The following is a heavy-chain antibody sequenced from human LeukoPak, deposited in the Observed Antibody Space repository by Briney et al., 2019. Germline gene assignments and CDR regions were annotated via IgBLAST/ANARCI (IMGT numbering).Heavy chain of an antibody. J-gene: IGHJ3*02. CDR2: INWNGGST. V-gene: IGHV3-20*01. CDR3: ARENIPPRYDNVRGAFDI. Sequence: GGSLRLSCAASGFTFDDYGMSWVRQAPGKGLEWVSGINWNGGSTGYADSVKGRFTISRDNVKNSLYLQMNSLRAEDTALYHCARENIPPRYDNVRGAFDIWGQGTMVTVSS. CDR1: GFTFDDYG. D-gene: IGHD3-16*01.